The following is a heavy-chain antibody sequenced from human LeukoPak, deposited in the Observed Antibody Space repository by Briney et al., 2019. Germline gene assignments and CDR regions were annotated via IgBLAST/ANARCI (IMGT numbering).Heavy chain of an antibody. V-gene: IGHV1-2*02. CDR2: ISPSSGGA. Sequence: ASVKVSCKAPGYTFTDFYMHWVRQAPGQGLEWMGWISPSSGGANHVEKFQGRVTMTRDTSISTAHMELSRLRSDDTAVYYCAREWRISGPFDHWGQGTLVTVSS. CDR1: GYTFTDFY. D-gene: IGHD6-25*01. J-gene: IGHJ4*02. CDR3: AREWRISGPFDH.